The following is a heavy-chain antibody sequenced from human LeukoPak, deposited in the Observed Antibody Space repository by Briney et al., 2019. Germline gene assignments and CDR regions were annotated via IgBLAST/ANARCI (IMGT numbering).Heavy chain of an antibody. V-gene: IGHV1-69*04. J-gene: IGHJ4*02. Sequence: ASVKVSCKASGGTFSSYAISWVRQAPGQGLEWMGRIIPIFDIANYAQKFQGRVTITADKSTSTAYMELSSLRSEDTAVYYCATPIGLGRYYQHWGQGTLVTVSS. D-gene: IGHD2-15*01. CDR2: IIPIFDIA. CDR3: ATPIGLGRYYQH. CDR1: GGTFSSYA.